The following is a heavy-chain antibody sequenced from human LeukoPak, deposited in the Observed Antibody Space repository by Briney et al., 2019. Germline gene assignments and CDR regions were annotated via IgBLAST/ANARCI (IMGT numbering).Heavy chain of an antibody. Sequence: PSETLSLTCTVSGGSISSYYWSWIRQPPGKGLEWIGYIYYSGSTNYNPSLKSRVTISVDTSKNQFSLKLSSVTAADTAVYHCARDSSSSFDPWGQGTLVTVSS. CDR3: ARDSSSSFDP. J-gene: IGHJ5*02. D-gene: IGHD6-13*01. CDR2: IYYSGST. V-gene: IGHV4-59*01. CDR1: GGSISSYY.